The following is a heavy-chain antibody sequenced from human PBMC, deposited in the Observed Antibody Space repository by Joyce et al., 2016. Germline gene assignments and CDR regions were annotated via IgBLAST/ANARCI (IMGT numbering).Heavy chain of an antibody. Sequence: QVQVVQSGAEVKKPGSSVKVSCEASGGTFSSYAFSWVRQAPGQGLEWMGGIISLLGTAKYAQNYQGRVTITADEYTRTADMERRSLRYEDTAVYYCIMERGAAAGMVYYYGMDVWGQGTTVAVSS. CDR3: IMERGAAAGMVYYYGMDV. CDR1: GGTFSSYA. J-gene: IGHJ6*02. V-gene: IGHV1-69*01. D-gene: IGHD6-13*01. CDR2: IISLLGTA.